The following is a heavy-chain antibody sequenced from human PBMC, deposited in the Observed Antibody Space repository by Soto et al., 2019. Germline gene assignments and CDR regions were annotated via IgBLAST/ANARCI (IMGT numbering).Heavy chain of an antibody. CDR3: ARDCSGRSCYSAMDV. D-gene: IGHD2-15*01. J-gene: IGHJ6*02. Sequence: GALRLSCAASGFNFNSYTINWVRQAPGKRLEWLSSISSSGYIFSTDSVRGRFTISRDNAKNSVYLQINSLRAEDTAVYFCARDCSGRSCYSAMDVWGPGT. V-gene: IGHV3-21*01. CDR2: ISSSGYI. CDR1: GFNFNSYT.